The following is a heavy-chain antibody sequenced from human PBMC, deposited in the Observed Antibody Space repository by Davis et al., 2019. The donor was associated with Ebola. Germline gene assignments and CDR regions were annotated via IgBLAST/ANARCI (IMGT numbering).Heavy chain of an antibody. J-gene: IGHJ6*02. D-gene: IGHD4-11*01. CDR2: ISAYNGNT. CDR1: GYTFTSYG. V-gene: IGHV1-18*01. CDR3: ARAPLQYRKYYYYYGMDV. Sequence: ASVKVSCKASGYTFTSYGISWVRQAPGQGLEWMGWISAYNGNTNYAQKLQGRVTMTTDKSTSTAYMELSSLRSEDTAVYYCARAPLQYRKYYYYYGMDVWGQGTTVTVSS.